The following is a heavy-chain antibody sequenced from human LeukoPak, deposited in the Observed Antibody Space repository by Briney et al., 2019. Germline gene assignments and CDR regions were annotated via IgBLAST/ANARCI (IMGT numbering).Heavy chain of an antibody. D-gene: IGHD2-21*01. CDR2: IYYSGST. CDR1: GGSISSSSYY. J-gene: IGHJ4*02. V-gene: IGHV4-39*01. CDR3: VSVWPTDY. Sequence: PSETLSLTCTVSGGSISSSSYYWGWIRQPPGKGLEWIGSIYYSGSTYYNPSLKSRVTISVDTSKNQFSLKLSSVTAADTAVYYCVSVWPTDYWGQGTLVTVSS.